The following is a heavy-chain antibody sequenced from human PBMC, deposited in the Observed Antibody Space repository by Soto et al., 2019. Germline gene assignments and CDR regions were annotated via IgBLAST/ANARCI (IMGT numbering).Heavy chain of an antibody. CDR2: ISYDGSNK. CDR3: ANSMWLVRKYYYYGMDV. J-gene: IGHJ6*02. D-gene: IGHD6-19*01. V-gene: IGHV3-30*18. Sequence: PGGSLRLSCAASGFTFSSYGMHWVRQAPGKGLEWVAVISYDGSNKYYADSVKGRFTISRDNSKNTLYLQMNSLRAEDTAVYYCANSMWLVRKYYYYGMDVWGQGTTVTVSS. CDR1: GFTFSSYG.